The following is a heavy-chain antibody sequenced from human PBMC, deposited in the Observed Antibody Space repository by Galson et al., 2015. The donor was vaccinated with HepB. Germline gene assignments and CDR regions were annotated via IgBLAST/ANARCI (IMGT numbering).Heavy chain of an antibody. CDR2: INPGDGST. J-gene: IGHJ2*01. V-gene: IGHV1-46*01. CDR1: GYTFTDYY. D-gene: IGHD1-26*01. CDR3: ARDGNWELFGRSYTWYFDL. Sequence: SVKVSCKASGYTFTDYYIHWVRQAPGQGLEWMGVINPGDGSTTYAQKFQARVTMTRDTSTDTVYMEMSSLRSDDTAVYYCARDGNWELFGRSYTWYFDLWGRGTLVTVSS.